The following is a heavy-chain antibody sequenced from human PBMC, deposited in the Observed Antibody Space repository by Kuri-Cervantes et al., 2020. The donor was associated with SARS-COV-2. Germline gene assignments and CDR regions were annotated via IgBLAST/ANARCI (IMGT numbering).Heavy chain of an antibody. CDR1: GGTFSSYA. CDR3: ARDRGLVIGMRGYSPLMDV. D-gene: IGHD2-21*01. Sequence: SVKVSCKASGGTFSSYAISWVRQAPGQGLEWMGGIIPIFGTANYAQKFQGRVTITADESTSTASMELQNLTSGDTAVYFCARDRGLVIGMRGYSPLMDVWGKGTTVTVSS. CDR2: IIPIFGTA. V-gene: IGHV1-69*13. J-gene: IGHJ6*03.